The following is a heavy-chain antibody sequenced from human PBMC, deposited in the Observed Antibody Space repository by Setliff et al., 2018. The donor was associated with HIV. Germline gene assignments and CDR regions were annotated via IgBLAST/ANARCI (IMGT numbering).Heavy chain of an antibody. J-gene: IGHJ3*02. CDR2: ISSSSSYI. CDR3: ARELPGYCSSTSCYDAFDI. Sequence: GGSLRLSCAASGFTLSSFWMSWVRQAPGKGLEWVSSISSSSSYIYYAGSVKGRFTISRDNAKNSLYLQMNSLRAEDTAVYYCARELPGYCSSTSCYDAFDIWGQGTMVTVSS. V-gene: IGHV3-21*01. D-gene: IGHD2-2*03. CDR1: GFTLSSFW.